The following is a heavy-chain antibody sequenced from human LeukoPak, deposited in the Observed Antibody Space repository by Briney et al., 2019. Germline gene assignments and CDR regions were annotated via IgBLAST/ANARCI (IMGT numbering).Heavy chain of an antibody. Sequence: GGSLRLSCAASGFTFSSYGMHWVRQAPGKGLEWVAVIWYDGSNKYYADSVKGRFTISRDNSKNTLYLQMNSLRAEDTAVYYCARARYSSGVNWFDPWGQGTLVTVSS. D-gene: IGHD6-19*01. V-gene: IGHV3-33*01. CDR2: IWYDGSNK. CDR3: ARARYSSGVNWFDP. CDR1: GFTFSSYG. J-gene: IGHJ5*02.